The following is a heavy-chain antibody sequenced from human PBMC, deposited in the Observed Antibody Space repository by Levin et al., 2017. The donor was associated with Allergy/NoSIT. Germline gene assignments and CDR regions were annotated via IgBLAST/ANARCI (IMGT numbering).Heavy chain of an antibody. CDR2: IFSNDEK. Sequence: SGPTLVKPTETLTLTCTVSGFSLSNARMGVSWIRQPPGKALEWLAHIFSNDEKSYSTSLKSRLTISKDTSKSQVVLTMTNMDPVDTATYYCARILTRAPTVTITYAFDIWGQGTMVTVSS. D-gene: IGHD4-17*01. CDR1: GFSLSNARMG. V-gene: IGHV2-26*01. J-gene: IGHJ3*02. CDR3: ARILTRAPTVTITYAFDI.